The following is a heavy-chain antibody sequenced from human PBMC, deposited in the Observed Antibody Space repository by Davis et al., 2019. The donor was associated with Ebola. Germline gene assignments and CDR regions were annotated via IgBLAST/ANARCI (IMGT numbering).Heavy chain of an antibody. J-gene: IGHJ3*02. D-gene: IGHD7-27*01. Sequence: PGGSLRLSCAASGFTVSSKYMTWVRQAPGKGLEWVSYISSSGSTIYYADSVKGRFTISRDNAKNSLYLQMNSLRAEDTAVYYCARDRRWGSAFDIWGQGTMVTVSS. CDR2: ISSSGSTI. V-gene: IGHV3-11*04. CDR1: GFTVSSKY. CDR3: ARDRRWGSAFDI.